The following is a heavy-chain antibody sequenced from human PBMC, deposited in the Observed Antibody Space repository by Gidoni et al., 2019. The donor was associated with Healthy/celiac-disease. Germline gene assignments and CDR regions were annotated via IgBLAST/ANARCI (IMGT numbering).Heavy chain of an antibody. V-gene: IGHV5-10-1*03. CDR1: GFRFTSYW. Sequence: EWQLVQSGAEVNKPEGPLRNSGRGYGFRFTSYWLSWVRQRPGKGLGWMGRMDPSDTYTNYSPSFQGHVTISADKSISTAYLQWSSLKASDTAMYYCARPTRMATGAAFDIWGQGTMVTVSS. D-gene: IGHD5-12*01. CDR2: MDPSDTYT. CDR3: ARPTRMATGAAFDI. J-gene: IGHJ3*02.